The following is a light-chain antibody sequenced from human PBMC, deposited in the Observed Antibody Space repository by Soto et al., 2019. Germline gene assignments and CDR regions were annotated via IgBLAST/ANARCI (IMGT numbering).Light chain of an antibody. CDR1: QGINTH. V-gene: IGKV1-12*01. J-gene: IGKJ2*01. CDR3: QQTNTFPHT. CDR2: AAS. Sequence: DIQMTQSPSSVSASAGDRVTITCRASQGINTHLAWYQQKPGKAPNLLISAASNLQSGVPSRFSGSGSGTDFTLTISSLQPEDFTTYYCQQTNTFPHTFGQGTNLEIK.